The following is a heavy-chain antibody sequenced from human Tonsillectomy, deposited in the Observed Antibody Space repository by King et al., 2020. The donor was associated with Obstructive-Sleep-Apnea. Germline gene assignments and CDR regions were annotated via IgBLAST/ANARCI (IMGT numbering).Heavy chain of an antibody. J-gene: IGHJ5*02. CDR1: GFTFSSYA. Sequence: VQLVESGGGVVQPGRSLRLSCAASGFTFSSYAMHWVRQAPGKGLEGVAGISYDGSNKYYAASVKGRFTISRENSKNTLYLQIHSLRAEDTAVYYCAGSSVLLWFGEFPWDWFDPWGQGTLVTVSS. D-gene: IGHD3-10*01. CDR2: ISYDGSNK. V-gene: IGHV3-30*04. CDR3: AGSSVLLWFGEFPWDWFDP.